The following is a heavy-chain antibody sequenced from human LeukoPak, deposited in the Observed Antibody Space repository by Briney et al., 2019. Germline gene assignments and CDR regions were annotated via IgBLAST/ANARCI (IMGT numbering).Heavy chain of an antibody. D-gene: IGHD2-8*01. J-gene: IGHJ5*02. Sequence: PGGALRLSCVASGFSFIGIHMNSVRQAPGKDLERGSGLYAGGATYYADSMGGRFTISRDHSKNTLYLQMTNLRVDDTAIYYCARGNGNVGGRLDPWGQGTRVTVSS. V-gene: IGHV3-66*01. CDR3: ARGNGNVGGRLDP. CDR1: GFSFIGIH. CDR2: LYAGGAT.